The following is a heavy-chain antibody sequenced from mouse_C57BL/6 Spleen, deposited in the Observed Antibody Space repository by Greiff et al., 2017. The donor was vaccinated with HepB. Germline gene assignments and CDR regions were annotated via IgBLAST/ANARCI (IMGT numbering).Heavy chain of an antibody. CDR1: GYTFTDYY. CDR2: INPNNGGT. J-gene: IGHJ1*03. V-gene: IGHV1-26*01. Sequence: VQLQQSGPELVKPGASVKISCKASGYTFTDYYMNWVKQSHGKSLEWIGDINPNNGGTSYNQKFKGKATLTVDKSSITAYMELRSLTSEDSAVYYCARGKGPLLFGVWGTGTTVTVSS. CDR3: ARGKGPLLFGV. D-gene: IGHD2-10*01.